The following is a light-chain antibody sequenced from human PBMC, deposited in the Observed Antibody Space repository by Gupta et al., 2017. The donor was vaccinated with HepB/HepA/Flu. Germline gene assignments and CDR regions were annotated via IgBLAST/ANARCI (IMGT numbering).Light chain of an antibody. J-gene: IGKJ4*01. CDR3: QQDYTTPLT. V-gene: IGKV4-1*01. CDR1: QSLLYTANNKNY. CDR2: WAS. Sequence: DLVMTQSPDSLTVSLGERATIKCKSSQSLLYTANNKNYLVWYQQKPGQPPTLLFYWASTRDSGVPDRFSGSGSGTDFTLTISSLQAEDVAVYYCQQDYTTPLTFGGGTKVEIK.